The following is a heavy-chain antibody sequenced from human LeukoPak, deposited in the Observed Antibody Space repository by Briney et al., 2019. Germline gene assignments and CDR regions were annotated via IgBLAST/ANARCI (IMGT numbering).Heavy chain of an antibody. CDR2: IFYSGST. CDR3: ARVGYSYGPPDY. V-gene: IGHV4-59*01. CDR1: GGSISSYY. Sequence: SETLSLTCTVSGGSISSYYWSWIRQPPGKGLEWIGYIFYSGSTNYNPSLKSRVTMSVDSSKNQFSLQLSSVTAADTAVYYCARVGYSYGPPDYWGQGTLVTVSS. D-gene: IGHD5-18*01. J-gene: IGHJ4*02.